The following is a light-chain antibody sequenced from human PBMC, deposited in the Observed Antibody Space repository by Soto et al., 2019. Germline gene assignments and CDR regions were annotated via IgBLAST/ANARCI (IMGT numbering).Light chain of an antibody. J-gene: IGKJ4*01. CDR3: QQSYSTPLT. Sequence: DIQMTQSPSSLSASVGDRVTITCRASQSISSYLNWYQQKPGKAPKLLIYAASSLQSGVPSRFSGSGSGTDFTLTISXXXXXXFATYYCQQSYSTPLTFGGGTKVEIK. CDR2: AAS. V-gene: IGKV1-39*01. CDR1: QSISSY.